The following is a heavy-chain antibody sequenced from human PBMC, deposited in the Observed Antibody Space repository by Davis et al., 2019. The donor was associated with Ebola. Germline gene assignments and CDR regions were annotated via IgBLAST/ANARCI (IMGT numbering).Heavy chain of an antibody. CDR1: GFTFSSYS. Sequence: GESLKISCAASGFTFSSYSMNWVRQAPGKGLEWVPSISSSSSYIYYADSVKGRFTISRDNAKNSLYLQMNSLRAEYTAVYYCARGPYSYVVENWFDPWGQGTLVTVSS. CDR2: ISSSSSYI. J-gene: IGHJ5*02. V-gene: IGHV3-21*01. D-gene: IGHD5-18*01. CDR3: ARGPYSYVVENWFDP.